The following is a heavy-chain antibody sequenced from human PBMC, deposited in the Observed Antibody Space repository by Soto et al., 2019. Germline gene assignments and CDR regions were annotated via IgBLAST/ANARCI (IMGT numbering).Heavy chain of an antibody. CDR2: ITGSGGST. CDR1: GFTFSSYA. CDR3: AKGSSGSRPYYFDY. J-gene: IGHJ4*02. Sequence: GSLRLSCAASGFTFSSYAMSWVRQAPGKGLEWVSAITGSGGSTYYADSVKGRFTISRDNSKNTLDLQMNSLRAEDTAVYYCAKGSSGSRPYYFDYWGQGTLVTVSS. V-gene: IGHV3-23*01. D-gene: IGHD3-22*01.